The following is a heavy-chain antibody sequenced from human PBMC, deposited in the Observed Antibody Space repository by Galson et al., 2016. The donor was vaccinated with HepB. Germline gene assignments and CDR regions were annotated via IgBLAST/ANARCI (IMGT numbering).Heavy chain of an antibody. D-gene: IGHD3-3*01. CDR3: ARESFGEYFHH. CDR1: GFTFSTYA. CDR2: MSYDGDNK. J-gene: IGHJ1*01. V-gene: IGHV3-30-3*01. Sequence: SLRLSCAASGFTFSTYAMHWVRQAPGKGLEWVAVMSYDGDNKYYADSVKGRFTVSRDNYQDTLYLQMNSLRPEDTAVYYCARESFGEYFHHWGQGTLVIVSS.